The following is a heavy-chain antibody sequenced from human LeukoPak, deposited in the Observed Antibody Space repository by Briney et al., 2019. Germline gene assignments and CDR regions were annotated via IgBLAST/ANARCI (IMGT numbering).Heavy chain of an antibody. J-gene: IGHJ6*02. Sequence: GGSLRLSCAASGFTFSDYYMSWIRQAPGKGLEWVSYISSSGSTIYYADSVKGRFTISRDNAKNSLYLQMNSLRAEDTAVYYCATSTTTEEYGMDVWGQGTTVTVSS. CDR3: ATSTTTEEYGMDV. CDR2: ISSSGSTI. V-gene: IGHV3-11*01. CDR1: GFTFSDYY. D-gene: IGHD1-26*01.